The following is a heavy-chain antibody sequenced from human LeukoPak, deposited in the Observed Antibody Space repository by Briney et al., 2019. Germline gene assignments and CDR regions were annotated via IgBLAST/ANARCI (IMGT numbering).Heavy chain of an antibody. J-gene: IGHJ6*04. CDR3: ARDLYLELQLDV. V-gene: IGHV3-7*01. Sequence: PGGSLRLSCVASGLTFSSRDWMTWVRQAPGKGLEWVANIKRDGSEKYYVDSVKGRFTISRDNAKNSVDLQMSSLRAEDTAVYFCARDLYLELQLDVWGKGTTVTVSS. CDR1: GLTFSSRDW. CDR2: IKRDGSEK. D-gene: IGHD1-7*01.